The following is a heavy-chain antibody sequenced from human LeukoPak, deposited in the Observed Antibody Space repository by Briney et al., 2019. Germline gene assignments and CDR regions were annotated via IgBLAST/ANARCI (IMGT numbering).Heavy chain of an antibody. CDR1: GFTFSSYA. Sequence: GVSLRLSCAASGFTFSSYAMSWVRQAPGKGLEWVSAISGSGGSTYYADSVKGRFTISRDNSKNTLYLQMNSLRAEDTAVYYCAKDSTAGSYYYYYMDVWGKGTTVTVSS. J-gene: IGHJ6*03. V-gene: IGHV3-23*01. CDR2: ISGSGGST. D-gene: IGHD4-17*01. CDR3: AKDSTAGSYYYYYMDV.